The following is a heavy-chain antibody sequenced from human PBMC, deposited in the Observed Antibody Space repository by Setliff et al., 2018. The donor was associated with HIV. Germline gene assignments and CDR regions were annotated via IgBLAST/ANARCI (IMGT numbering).Heavy chain of an antibody. CDR3: ARISVASRYNSDMDA. CDR2: IRSDETNK. J-gene: IGHJ6*03. V-gene: IGHV3-30*02. CDR1: GFIFSTYG. Sequence: GGSLRLSCEASGFIFSTYGMHWVRQAPGKGLEWVAFIRSDETNKYYSDSVKGRFTISRDTSKNTLFLQINGLRPEDTAVYYCARISVASRYNSDMDAWGKGTTVTVSS. D-gene: IGHD5-12*01.